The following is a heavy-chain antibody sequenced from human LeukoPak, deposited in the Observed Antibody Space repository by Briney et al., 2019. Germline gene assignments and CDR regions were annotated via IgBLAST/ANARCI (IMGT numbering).Heavy chain of an antibody. Sequence: ASVKVSCKASGYTFSGHYMHWIRQAPGQGLEWMGIINPSGGSTSYAQKFQGRVTMTRDMSTSTVYMELSSLRSEDTAVYYCARGYCSSTSCFHFDYWGQGTLVTVSS. CDR2: INPSGGST. V-gene: IGHV1-46*01. D-gene: IGHD2-2*01. CDR1: GYTFSGHY. J-gene: IGHJ4*02. CDR3: ARGYCSSTSCFHFDY.